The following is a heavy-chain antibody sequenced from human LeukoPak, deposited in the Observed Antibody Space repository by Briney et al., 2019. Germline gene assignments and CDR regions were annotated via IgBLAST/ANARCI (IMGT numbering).Heavy chain of an antibody. J-gene: IGHJ4*02. V-gene: IGHV3-23*01. D-gene: IGHD3-10*01. CDR2: ISGSGGST. Sequence: PGGSLRLSCAASGFTFSSYGMSWVRQAPGKGLEWVSAISGSGGSTYYADSVKGRFTISRDNSKNTLYLQMNSLRAEDTAVYYCAKAPTYYYGSVSYSVLDYWGQGTLVTVSS. CDR1: GFTFSSYG. CDR3: AKAPTYYYGSVSYSVLDY.